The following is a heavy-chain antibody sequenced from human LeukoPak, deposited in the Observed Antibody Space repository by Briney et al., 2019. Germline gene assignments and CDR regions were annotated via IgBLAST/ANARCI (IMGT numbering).Heavy chain of an antibody. J-gene: IGHJ4*02. CDR3: ARGAYDILTGYYRGMPVDYFDY. CDR2: MYHSGST. V-gene: IGHV4-30-2*01. CDR1: GCSISSGGYS. D-gene: IGHD3-9*01. Sequence: SQTLSLTCADSGCSISSGGYSWSWIRQPPGKGLEWIGYMYHSGSTYYNPSLKSRVTISVDRSKNQFSLKLSSVTAADTAVYYCARGAYDILTGYYRGMPVDYFDYWGQGTLVTVSS.